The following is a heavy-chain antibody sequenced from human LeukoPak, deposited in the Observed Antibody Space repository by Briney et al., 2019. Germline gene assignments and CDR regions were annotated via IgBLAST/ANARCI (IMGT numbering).Heavy chain of an antibody. CDR1: GFTFSSYG. Sequence: GGSLRLSCAASGFTFSSYGMHWVRQAPGKGLEWVAVISYDGSNKYYADSVKGRFTISRDTSRSTLYPQMNSLRAEDAAVYYCAKAPVTSCRGAFYYPFDYWGQGTLVTVSS. J-gene: IGHJ4*02. D-gene: IGHD2-15*01. V-gene: IGHV3-30*18. CDR2: ISYDGSNK. CDR3: AKAPVTSCRGAFYYPFDY.